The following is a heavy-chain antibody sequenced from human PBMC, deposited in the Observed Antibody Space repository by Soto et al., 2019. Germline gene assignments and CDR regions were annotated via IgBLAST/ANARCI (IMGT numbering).Heavy chain of an antibody. CDR1: GGSISSYY. J-gene: IGHJ3*02. D-gene: IGHD6-6*01. Sequence: PSETLSLTCTVSGGSISSYYWSWIRQPPGKGLEWIGYIYYSGSTNYNPSLKSRVTISVDTSKNQFSLKLSSVTAADTAVYYCARGAARLDAFDIWGQGTMVTVSS. CDR3: ARGAARLDAFDI. V-gene: IGHV4-59*01. CDR2: IYYSGST.